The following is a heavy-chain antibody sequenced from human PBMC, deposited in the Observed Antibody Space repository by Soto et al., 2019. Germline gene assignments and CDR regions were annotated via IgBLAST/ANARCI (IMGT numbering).Heavy chain of an antibody. V-gene: IGHV4-4*02. J-gene: IGHJ4*02. D-gene: IGHD3-10*01. Sequence: PSETLSLTRAVSDGSISSSKWWSWVHNHQGEGLEWVGEIYHSGSTNYNPSLKSRVNISVDKSKNQFSLKLSFVTAADTAVYYCASLTMVRGIIKDYWGQGTLVTVSS. CDR2: IYHSGST. CDR3: ASLTMVRGIIKDY. CDR1: DGSISSSKW.